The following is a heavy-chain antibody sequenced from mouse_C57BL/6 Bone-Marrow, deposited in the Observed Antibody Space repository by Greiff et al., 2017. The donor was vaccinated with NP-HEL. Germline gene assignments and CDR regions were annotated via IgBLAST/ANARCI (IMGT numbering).Heavy chain of an antibody. CDR3: AREGPFLYYFDY. CDR2: IDPSDSYT. CDR1: GYTFTSYW. D-gene: IGHD3-3*01. V-gene: IGHV1-69*01. Sequence: VQLQQSGAELVMPGASVTLSCKASGYTFTSYWMHWVKQRPGQGLEWIGEIDPSDSYTNYNQKFQGKSTLTVDKSSSTAYMQLSSLTSEDSAVYYCAREGPFLYYFDYWGQGTTLTVSS. J-gene: IGHJ2*01.